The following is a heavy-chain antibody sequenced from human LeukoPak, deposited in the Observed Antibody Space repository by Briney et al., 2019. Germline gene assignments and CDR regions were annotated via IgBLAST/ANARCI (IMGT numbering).Heavy chain of an antibody. V-gene: IGHV3-23*01. D-gene: IGHD5-24*01. Sequence: GGSLRLSCAASGFTFSTYTMHWVRQAPGKGLDWVSGIVGSNGKTYYADSVKGRFTISRDNSKNTLYLQMNSLRAEDTAVYFCAKDYRPDGYNGLDYWGQGTQVTVSS. CDR3: AKDYRPDGYNGLDY. CDR1: GFTFSTYT. CDR2: IVGSNGKT. J-gene: IGHJ4*02.